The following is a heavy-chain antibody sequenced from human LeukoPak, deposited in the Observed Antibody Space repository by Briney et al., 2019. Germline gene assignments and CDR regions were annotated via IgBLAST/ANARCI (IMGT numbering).Heavy chain of an antibody. Sequence: PGGSLRLSCAASGFTFSSYWMSWVRQAPGKGLEWVANIKQEGSEKHYVDSVKGRFTISRDNAKNSLYLQMNSLGAEDTAVYYCATENDDAFDIWGQGTMVTVSS. CDR3: ATENDDAFDI. V-gene: IGHV3-7*03. D-gene: IGHD1-1*01. CDR2: IKQEGSEK. CDR1: GFTFSSYW. J-gene: IGHJ3*02.